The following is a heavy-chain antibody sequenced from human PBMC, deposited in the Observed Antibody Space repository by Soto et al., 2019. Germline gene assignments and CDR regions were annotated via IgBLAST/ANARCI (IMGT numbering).Heavy chain of an antibody. CDR2: ISYDGSNK. CDR1: GFTFSTYG. V-gene: IGHV3-30*18. Sequence: QVQLVESGGGVVQPGRSLRLSCAASGFTFSTYGMHWVRQAPGKGLEWVAVISYDGSNKLYGDSVKGRFTISRDNSKSTLELQMNSLRPEDTAVYYCAKDQEPSHAYGGYSGLFWGQGTLVTVSS. CDR3: AKDQEPSHAYGGYSGLF. D-gene: IGHD4-17*01. J-gene: IGHJ4*02.